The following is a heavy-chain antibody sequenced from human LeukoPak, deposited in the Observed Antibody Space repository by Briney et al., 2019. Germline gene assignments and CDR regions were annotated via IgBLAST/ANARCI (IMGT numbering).Heavy chain of an antibody. CDR2: INPNSGGT. CDR3: ARDRTGLEGLDY. Sequence: ASVKVSCTASGYIFTGYYMHWVRQAPGQGLEWMGWINPNSGGTNYAQKFQGRVTMTKDTSISTAYMELSRLRSDDTAVYYCARDRTGLEGLDYWGQGTLVTVSS. J-gene: IGHJ4*02. CDR1: GYIFTGYY. V-gene: IGHV1-2*02. D-gene: IGHD3-3*01.